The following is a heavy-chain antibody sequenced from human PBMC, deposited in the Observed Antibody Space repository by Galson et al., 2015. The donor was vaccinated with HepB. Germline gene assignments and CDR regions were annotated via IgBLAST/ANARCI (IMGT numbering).Heavy chain of an antibody. Sequence: SETLSLTCTVSGGSVSSGSYYWSWIRQPPGKALEWIGYIYYSGSTNYNPSLKSRVTISVNTSKNQFSLNLSSVTAADTAVYYCARALTFYDILTGWGDRKYFDCWGQGTLVTVSS. CDR1: GGSVSSGSYY. D-gene: IGHD3-9*01. J-gene: IGHJ4*02. CDR2: IYYSGST. CDR3: ARALTFYDILTGWGDRKYFDC. V-gene: IGHV4-61*01.